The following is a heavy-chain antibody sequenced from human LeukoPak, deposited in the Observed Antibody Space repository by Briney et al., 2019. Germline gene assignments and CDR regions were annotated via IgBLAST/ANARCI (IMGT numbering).Heavy chain of an antibody. D-gene: IGHD4-17*01. Sequence: ASVKVSCKPSGYTFTCFYIHWVRQAPGQGLQWMGWINPKNGATKYSQSFRGRVTMTRDTSIDTAYMELSSLTSDDTAIYYCARPTHRLTVTTAIDYWGQGTLVTVSS. CDR3: ARPTHRLTVTTAIDY. V-gene: IGHV1-2*02. J-gene: IGHJ4*02. CDR2: INPKNGAT. CDR1: GYTFTCFY.